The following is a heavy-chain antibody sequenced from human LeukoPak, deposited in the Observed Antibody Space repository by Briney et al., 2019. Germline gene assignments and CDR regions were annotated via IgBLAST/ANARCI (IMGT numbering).Heavy chain of an antibody. CDR3: ARDLAEHVNLVATIFFSPTRNFDH. CDR1: GGSISSGGYS. V-gene: IGHV4-30-2*01. J-gene: IGHJ4*02. CDR2: IYHSGST. D-gene: IGHD5-12*01. Sequence: PSQTLSLTCAVSGGSISSGGYSWSWIRQPPGKGLEWIGYIYHSGSTYYNPSLKSRVTISVDTSKNQFSLKLYSVTAADTAVYYCARDLAEHVNLVATIFFSPTRNFDHWGQGTLVTVSS.